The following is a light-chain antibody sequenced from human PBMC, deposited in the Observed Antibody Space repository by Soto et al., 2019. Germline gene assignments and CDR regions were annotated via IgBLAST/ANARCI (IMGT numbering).Light chain of an antibody. V-gene: IGKV3-15*01. Sequence: EIVMTQSPASLSVSPGERATLSCRASQTVSSKLAWYQQKPGQAPRLLIYGASTRATGIPARFSGSGSGTEFTLTISSLQSEDFAVYSCQQYNNWAITFGQGTRLEIK. J-gene: IGKJ5*01. CDR1: QTVSSK. CDR3: QQYNNWAIT. CDR2: GAS.